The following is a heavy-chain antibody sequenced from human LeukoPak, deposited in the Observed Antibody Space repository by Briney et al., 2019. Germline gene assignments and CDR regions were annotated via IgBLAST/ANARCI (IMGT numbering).Heavy chain of an antibody. Sequence: SXXAXGFTFXXYWMNXVGQAPGKGLVWVSRIASDGSSTTYADSVKGRFSISRDNAKNTLYLQMNSLRVEDTAVYYCARGRPHGNDYWGQGTLVTVSS. J-gene: IGHJ4*02. V-gene: IGHV3-74*01. D-gene: IGHD4-23*01. CDR1: GFTFXXYW. CDR3: ARGRPHGNDY. CDR2: IASDGSST.